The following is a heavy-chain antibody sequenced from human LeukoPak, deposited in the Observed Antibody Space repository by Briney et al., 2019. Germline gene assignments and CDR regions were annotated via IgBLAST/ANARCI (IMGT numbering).Heavy chain of an antibody. V-gene: IGHV4-59*08. Sequence: SETLSLTCTVSGDSISSYYWSWIRQPPGKGLEWIGYIYYSGGTNYNPSLKSRVTISVDTSKNQFSLKLGSVTAADTAVYYCGRHYYDSSGLERGAFDIWGQGTMVSVSS. D-gene: IGHD3-22*01. CDR3: GRHYYDSSGLERGAFDI. CDR2: IYYSGGT. CDR1: GDSISSYY. J-gene: IGHJ3*02.